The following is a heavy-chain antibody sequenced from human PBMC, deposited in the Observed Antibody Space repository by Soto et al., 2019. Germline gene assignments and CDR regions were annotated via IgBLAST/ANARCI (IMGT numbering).Heavy chain of an antibody. CDR1: GGTFSSYA. CDR2: IIPIFGTA. V-gene: IGHV1-69*06. J-gene: IGHJ5*02. CDR3: ARSPGLVVVITNWFDP. D-gene: IGHD3-22*01. Sequence: QVQLVQSGAEVKKPGSSVKVSCKASGGTFSSYAISWVRQAPGQGLEWMGGIIPIFGTANYAQKFQGRVTITADNSTSTAYMELSSLRSEDTAVYYCARSPGLVVVITNWFDPWGQGTLVTVSS.